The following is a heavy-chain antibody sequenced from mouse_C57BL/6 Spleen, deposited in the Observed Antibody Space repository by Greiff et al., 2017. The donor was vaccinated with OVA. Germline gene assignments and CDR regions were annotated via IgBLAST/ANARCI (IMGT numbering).Heavy chain of an antibody. D-gene: IGHD1-1*01. V-gene: IGHV5-17*01. CDR2: ISSGSSTI. J-gene: IGHJ2*01. CDR3: ARPSITTVVATDFDY. Sequence: DVKLVESGGGLVKPGGSLKLSCAASGFTFSDYGMHWVRQAPEKGLEWVAYISSGSSTIYYADTVKGRFTISRDNAKNTLFLQMTSLRSEDTAMYYCARPSITTVVATDFDYWGQGTTLTVSS. CDR1: GFTFSDYG.